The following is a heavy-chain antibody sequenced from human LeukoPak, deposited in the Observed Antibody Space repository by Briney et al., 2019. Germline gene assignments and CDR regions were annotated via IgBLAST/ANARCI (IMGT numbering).Heavy chain of an antibody. D-gene: IGHD6-19*01. CDR1: GGSFSGYY. CDR2: INHSGST. CDR3: ARRGRVGSGWFYYYYMDV. Sequence: SETLSLTCAVYGGSFSGYYWSWIRQPPGKGLEWIGEINHSGSTNYNPSLKSRVTISVDTSKNQFSLKLSSVTAADTAVYYCARRGRVGSGWFYYYYMDVWGKGTTVTISS. J-gene: IGHJ6*03. V-gene: IGHV4-34*01.